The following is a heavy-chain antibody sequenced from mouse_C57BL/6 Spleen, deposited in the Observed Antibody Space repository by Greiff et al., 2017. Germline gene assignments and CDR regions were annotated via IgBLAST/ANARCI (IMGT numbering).Heavy chain of an antibody. J-gene: IGHJ4*01. CDR1: GYSITSGYY. CDR2: ISYDGSN. CDR3: ARDLYYSNYWAMDY. Sequence: EVQLVESGPGLVKPSQSLSLTCSVTGYSITSGYYWNWIRQFPGNKLEWMGYISYDGSNNYNPSLKNRISITRDTSKNQFFLKLNSVTTEDTATYYCARDLYYSNYWAMDYWGQGTSVTVSS. D-gene: IGHD2-5*01. V-gene: IGHV3-6*01.